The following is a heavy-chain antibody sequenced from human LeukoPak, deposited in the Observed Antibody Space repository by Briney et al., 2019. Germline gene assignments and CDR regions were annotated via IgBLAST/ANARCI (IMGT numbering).Heavy chain of an antibody. CDR1: GFTFDDYA. CDR3: ARASGFY. V-gene: IGHV3-9*01. Sequence: GGSLRLSCAASGFTFDDYAMHWVRQAPGKGLEWVSGISWNSGSIGYADSVKGRFTISRDNSKNTLYLQMNSLRAEDTAVYYCARASGFYWGQGTLVTVSS. J-gene: IGHJ4*02. CDR2: ISWNSGSI.